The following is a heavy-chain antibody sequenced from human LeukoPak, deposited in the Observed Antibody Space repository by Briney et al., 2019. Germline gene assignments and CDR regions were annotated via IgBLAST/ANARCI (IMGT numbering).Heavy chain of an antibody. D-gene: IGHD3-10*01. J-gene: IGHJ3*02. CDR3: ARVRELLWFGAFSFDAFDI. Sequence: SGTLSLTCAVYGGSISSSIWWSSVRQPPGKGLEWIGEIYHSGSTNYNPSLKSRVTISVDKSKNQFSLKLSSVTAADTAVYYCARVRELLWFGAFSFDAFDIWGQGSMVTVSS. CDR2: IYHSGST. V-gene: IGHV4-4*02. CDR1: GGSISSSIW.